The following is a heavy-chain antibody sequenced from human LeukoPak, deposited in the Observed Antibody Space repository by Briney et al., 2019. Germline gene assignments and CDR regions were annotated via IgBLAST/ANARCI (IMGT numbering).Heavy chain of an antibody. CDR3: ARDGPMVRGPHYYSGMDV. J-gene: IGHJ6*02. CDR1: GFTVSSNY. Sequence: GGSLRLSCAASGFTVSSNYMSWVRQAPGKGLGWVSVIYSGGNTYYADSVKGRFTISRDNSNNTVHLQMNSLRAEDTAVYYCARDGPMVRGPHYYSGMDVWGQGTTVTISS. D-gene: IGHD3-10*01. V-gene: IGHV3-66*01. CDR2: IYSGGNT.